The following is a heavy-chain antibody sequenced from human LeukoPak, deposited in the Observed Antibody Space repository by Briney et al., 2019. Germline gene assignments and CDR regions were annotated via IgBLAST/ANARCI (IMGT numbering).Heavy chain of an antibody. Sequence: PSETLSLTCAVSGGSISSGGYSWSWIQQPPGKGLEWIGYIYHSGSTYCNPSLKSRVTISVDTSKNQFSLKLSSVTAADTAVYYCASQYSYGTPFDLWGRGTLVTVSS. CDR2: IYHSGST. D-gene: IGHD5-18*01. CDR1: GGSISSGGYS. J-gene: IGHJ2*01. CDR3: ASQYSYGTPFDL. V-gene: IGHV4-30-2*02.